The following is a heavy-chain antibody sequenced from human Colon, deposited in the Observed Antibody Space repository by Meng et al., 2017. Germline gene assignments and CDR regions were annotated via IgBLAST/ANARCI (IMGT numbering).Heavy chain of an antibody. Sequence: GESLKISCAASGFTFSSYWMNWVRQAPGKGLEWVANIKQDDSEKYYVDSVKGRFTISRDNAKNSLFLQMNSLRAEDTAVYYCARIPYGDYSYFAMDVWGQGTTVTVSS. D-gene: IGHD4-17*01. CDR2: IKQDDSEK. CDR1: GFTFSSYW. V-gene: IGHV3-7*01. CDR3: ARIPYGDYSYFAMDV. J-gene: IGHJ6*02.